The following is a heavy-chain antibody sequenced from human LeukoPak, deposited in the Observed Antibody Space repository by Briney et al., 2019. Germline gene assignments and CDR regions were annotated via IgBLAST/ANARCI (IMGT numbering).Heavy chain of an antibody. J-gene: IGHJ4*02. CDR3: VRDKSGRDDY. CDR2: INTDGSIT. V-gene: IGHV3-74*01. CDR1: GFTFSSYW. Sequence: GGSLRLSCAASGFTFSSYWIHWVRRAPGKGLVWVSRINTDGSITSYADSVKGRFTISRDNAKNTLYLQMNSLRVEDTALYYCVRDKSGRDDYWGQGTLVTVSS. D-gene: IGHD1-26*01.